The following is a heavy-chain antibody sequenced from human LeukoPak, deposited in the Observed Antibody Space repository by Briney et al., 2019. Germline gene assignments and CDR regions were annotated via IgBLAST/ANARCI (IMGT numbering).Heavy chain of an antibody. CDR2: TNSDGSTT. V-gene: IGHV3-74*01. CDR3: GRGMRDYYGLDY. D-gene: IGHD3-10*01. J-gene: IGHJ4*02. Sequence: GGSLRLSCAASGFIFSSFWMHWVRQVPGKGLVWVSHTNSDGSTTDYADSVRGRFTISRDNAENTLYLQMNRLTVEDTAVYYCGRGMRDYYGLDYWGQGILVTVSS. CDR1: GFIFSSFW.